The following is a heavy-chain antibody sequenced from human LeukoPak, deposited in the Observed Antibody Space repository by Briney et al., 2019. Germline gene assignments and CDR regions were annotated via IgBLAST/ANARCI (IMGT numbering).Heavy chain of an antibody. CDR1: GFTFSSYG. J-gene: IGHJ4*02. CDR3: AKQYYDFWSGYYFDY. V-gene: IGHV3-30*18. Sequence: PGRSLRLSCAASGFTFSSYGMHWVRQAPGKGLEWVAVISYDGSNKYYADSVKGRFTISRDNSKNTLYLQMNSLRAEDTAVYYCAKQYYDFWSGYYFDYWGQGTLVTASS. D-gene: IGHD3-3*01. CDR2: ISYDGSNK.